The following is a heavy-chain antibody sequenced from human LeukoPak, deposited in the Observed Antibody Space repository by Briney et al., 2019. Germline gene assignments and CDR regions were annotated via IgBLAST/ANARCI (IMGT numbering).Heavy chain of an antibody. J-gene: IGHJ4*02. CDR1: GFIFSSYG. V-gene: IGHV3-30*02. D-gene: IGHD5-12*01. Sequence: GGSLRLSCTASGFIFSSYGMHWVRQAPGKGLEGVAFIRYDGSNKYYADSVKGRFTISRDNSKNTLYLQMNSLRAEDTAVYYCAKTPIIGQGWLRGSFDYWGQGILVTVSS. CDR3: AKTPIIGQGWLRGSFDY. CDR2: IRYDGSNK.